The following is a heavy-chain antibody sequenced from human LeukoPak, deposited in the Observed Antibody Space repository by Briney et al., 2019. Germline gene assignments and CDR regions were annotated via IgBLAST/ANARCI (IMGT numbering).Heavy chain of an antibody. D-gene: IGHD4-11*01. CDR3: AKEQFFRYLMTTVTSFDY. Sequence: QPGGSLRLSCAASGFTFSSYTLGWVRQAPGKGLEWVSDINPSGGATYYADSVKGRFTISRDNSKNTLYLQMNSLRAEDTAVYYCAKEQFFRYLMTTVTSFDYWGQGTLVTVSS. J-gene: IGHJ4*02. V-gene: IGHV3-23*01. CDR2: INPSGGAT. CDR1: GFTFSSYT.